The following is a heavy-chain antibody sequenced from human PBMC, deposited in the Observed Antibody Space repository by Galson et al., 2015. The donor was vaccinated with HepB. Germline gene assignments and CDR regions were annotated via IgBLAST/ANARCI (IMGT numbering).Heavy chain of an antibody. Sequence: SLRLSCAASGFTFGDYAMSWFRQAPGKGLEWVGFIISKSYGGTTEYAASVKGRFTISRDDSKSIAYLQMNSLKTEDTDVYYCTRAPLYSGSYLYYFDYWGQGTLVTVSS. CDR2: IISKSYGGTT. CDR1: GFTFGDYA. D-gene: IGHD1-26*01. J-gene: IGHJ4*02. CDR3: TRAPLYSGSYLYYFDY. V-gene: IGHV3-49*03.